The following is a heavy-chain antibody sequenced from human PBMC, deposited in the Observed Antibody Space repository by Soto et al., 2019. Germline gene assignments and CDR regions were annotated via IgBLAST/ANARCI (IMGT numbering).Heavy chain of an antibody. V-gene: IGHV1-46*01. D-gene: IGHD2-21*02. CDR2: INPSGGHT. CDR1: GNTFTNYY. Sequence: GASVKVSCKASGNTFTNYYIHWVRQAPGQGLEWMGTINPSGGHTTYAQKFLGRVTMTRDTSTSTLYMELTSLRSEDTAVYYCARGGHVVVVTAAFDYWGQGTLVNVSS. CDR3: ARGGHVVVVTAAFDY. J-gene: IGHJ4*02.